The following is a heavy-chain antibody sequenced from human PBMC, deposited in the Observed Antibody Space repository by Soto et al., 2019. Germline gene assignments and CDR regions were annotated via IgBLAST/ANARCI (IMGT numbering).Heavy chain of an antibody. CDR2: ISAYNGNT. CDR1: GYTPTNYD. J-gene: IGHJ4*02. Sequence: QVPLVQSGPEVKKPGASVKVSCKTSGYTPTNYDIGWVRQAPGQGLEYMGWISAYNGNTNYARKLQDRVTLTTDTSTRTAYMELRSLQSDDTAIYYCARGLYRRGTYYAFDIWGQGTLVTVSS. CDR3: ARGLYRRGTYYAFDI. V-gene: IGHV1-18*01. D-gene: IGHD1-26*01.